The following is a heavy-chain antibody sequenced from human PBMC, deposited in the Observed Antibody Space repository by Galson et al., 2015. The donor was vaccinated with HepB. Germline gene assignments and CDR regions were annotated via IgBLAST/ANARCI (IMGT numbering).Heavy chain of an antibody. CDR2: IWYDGSNK. D-gene: IGHD4-17*01. CDR3: ARAGGDYVKPTHFQQ. Sequence: SLRLSCAASGFTFSNYGMHWVRQAPGKGLEWVAVIWYDGSNKFYADSVKGRFTISRDNSKNRMYLQMNSLRAEDTAVYYCARAGGDYVKPTHFQQWGQGTLITVSS. J-gene: IGHJ1*01. V-gene: IGHV3-33*08. CDR1: GFTFSNYG.